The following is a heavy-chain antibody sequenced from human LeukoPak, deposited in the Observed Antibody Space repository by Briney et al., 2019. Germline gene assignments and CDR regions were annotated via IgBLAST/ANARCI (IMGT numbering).Heavy chain of an antibody. CDR3: ATRSSGVVLFDAFDI. Sequence: GASVKVSCKVSGYTLTELSMHWVRQAPGKGLEWMGGFDPEDGETIYAQKFQGRVTMTEDTSTDTAYMELSSLRSEDTAVYYCATRSSGVVLFDAFDIWGQGTMVTVSS. CDR1: GYTLTELS. D-gene: IGHD3-3*01. J-gene: IGHJ3*02. V-gene: IGHV1-24*01. CDR2: FDPEDGET.